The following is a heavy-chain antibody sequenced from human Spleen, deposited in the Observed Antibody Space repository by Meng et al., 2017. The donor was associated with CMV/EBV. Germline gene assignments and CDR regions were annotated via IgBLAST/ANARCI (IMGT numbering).Heavy chain of an antibody. Sequence: QGHLQQGAAGLLKPSETLSLTCAVDGGAFSGYYWSWIRQPPGKGLEWIGEINHSGSTNYNPSLKSRVTISVDTSKNQFSLKLSSVTAADTAVYYCARPRAGQTGWFDPWGQGTLVTVSS. D-gene: IGHD3-10*01. CDR1: GGAFSGYY. V-gene: IGHV4-34*01. J-gene: IGHJ5*02. CDR2: INHSGST. CDR3: ARPRAGQTGWFDP.